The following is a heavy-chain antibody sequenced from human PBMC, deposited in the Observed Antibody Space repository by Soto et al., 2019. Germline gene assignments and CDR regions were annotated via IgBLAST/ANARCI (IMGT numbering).Heavy chain of an antibody. J-gene: IGHJ6*02. CDR1: GGTFSSYA. CDR3: ASQTTIQSDYYYYGMDV. Sequence: SVKVSCKASGGTFSSYAISWVRQAPGQGLEWMGGIIPIFGTANYAQKFQGRVTITADESTSTAYMELSSLRSEDTAVYYCASQTTIQSDYYYYGMDVWGQGTTVTVSS. CDR2: IIPIFGTA. V-gene: IGHV1-69*13.